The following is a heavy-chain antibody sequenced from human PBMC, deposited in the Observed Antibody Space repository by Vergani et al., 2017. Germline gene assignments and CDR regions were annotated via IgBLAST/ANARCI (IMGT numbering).Heavy chain of an antibody. CDR3: AKDAVAYDDDSSGYYSYYYYDGMDV. V-gene: IGHV3-23*01. CDR2: ISGSGGST. Sequence: EVQLLESGGGLVQPGGSLRLSCAASGFTFSSYAMSWVRQAPGKGLEWVSAISGSGGSTYYADSVKGRFTISRDNSKNTLYLQMNSLRAEDTAVYYCAKDAVAYDDDSSGYYSYYYYDGMDVWGQGTTVTVSS. CDR1: GFTFSSYA. D-gene: IGHD3-22*01. J-gene: IGHJ6*02.